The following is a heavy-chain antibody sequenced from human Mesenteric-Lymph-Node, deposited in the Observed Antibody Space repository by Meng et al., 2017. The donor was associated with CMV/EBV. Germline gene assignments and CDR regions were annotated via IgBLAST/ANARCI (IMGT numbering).Heavy chain of an antibody. J-gene: IGHJ4*02. D-gene: IGHD3-10*01. CDR2: IYRGDNT. Sequence: VHRVESGGGLVQPGGSLRLSCAASGFNVRDKYMSWVRQAPGKGLEWVCIIYRGDNTYYIDSVKDRFTVSRDNSKNTVYLQMNSLRVEDTAVYYCTGDSVSNPNLDYWGQGTLVTVSS. CDR1: GFNVRDKY. V-gene: IGHV3-66*01. CDR3: TGDSVSNPNLDY.